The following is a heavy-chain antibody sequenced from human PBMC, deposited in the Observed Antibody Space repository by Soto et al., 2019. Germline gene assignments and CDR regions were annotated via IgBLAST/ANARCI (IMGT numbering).Heavy chain of an antibody. J-gene: IGHJ6*02. Sequence: SETLSLTCTVSGGSISGDYWSWVRQPPGKGLEWIGFTHYSETAYYNPSLRSRLTLSLDTSKNQFSLKLSSVTAADTAVYYCARSGSLSGYYYYGMDVWGQGTTVTVSS. V-gene: IGHV4-59*12. CDR3: ARSGSLSGYYYYGMDV. CDR2: THYSETA. D-gene: IGHD3-10*01. CDR1: GGSISGDY.